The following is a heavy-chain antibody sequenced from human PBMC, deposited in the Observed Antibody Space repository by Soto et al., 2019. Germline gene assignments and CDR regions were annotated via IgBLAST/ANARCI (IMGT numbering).Heavy chain of an antibody. CDR3: VSWVSAHFDY. Sequence: GGSLRLSCAASRYTFKSHGLSWVRQAPGKALEWVSTIDSSGVNTHYAVSVKGRFTISRDNSRNTLHLQMHALRADDTASYYCVSWVSAHFDYWGQGTVVSVSS. CDR1: RYTFKSHG. J-gene: IGHJ4*02. V-gene: IGHV3-23*01. D-gene: IGHD3-16*01. CDR2: IDSSGVNT.